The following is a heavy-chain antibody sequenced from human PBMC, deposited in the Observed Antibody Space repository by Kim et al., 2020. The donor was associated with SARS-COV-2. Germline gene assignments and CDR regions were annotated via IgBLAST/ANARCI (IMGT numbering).Heavy chain of an antibody. CDR3: ARDARTDSSSWGDFGEVWFDP. Sequence: SVKVSCKASGGTFSSYAISWVRQAPGQGLEWMGGIIPIFGTANYAQKFQGRVTITADESTSTAYMELSSLRSEDTAVYYCARDARTDSSSWGDFGEVWFDPWGQGTLVTVSS. J-gene: IGHJ5*02. CDR1: GGTFSSYA. D-gene: IGHD6-13*01. V-gene: IGHV1-69*13. CDR2: IIPIFGTA.